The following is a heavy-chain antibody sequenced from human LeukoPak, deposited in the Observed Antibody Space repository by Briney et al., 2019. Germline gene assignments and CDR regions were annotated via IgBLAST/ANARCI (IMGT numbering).Heavy chain of an antibody. CDR2: ISGSGGST. CDR1: GFTFSSYA. J-gene: IGHJ6*03. CDR3: AKYLQDDYGDYGLNYYYMDV. Sequence: GGSLRLSCVASGFTFSSYAMSWVRQAPGKGLEWVSAISGSGGSTYYADSVKGRFTISRDNSKNTLYLQMNSLRAEDTAVYYCAKYLQDDYGDYGLNYYYMDVWGKGTTVTVSS. V-gene: IGHV3-23*01. D-gene: IGHD4-17*01.